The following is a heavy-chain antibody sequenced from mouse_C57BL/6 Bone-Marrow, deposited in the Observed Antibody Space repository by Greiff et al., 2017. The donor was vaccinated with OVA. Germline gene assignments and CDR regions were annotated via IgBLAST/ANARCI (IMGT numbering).Heavy chain of an antibody. CDR3: ARGRYYGSSPAWFAY. CDR1: GYTFTSYW. Sequence: QVQLQQSGTELVKPGASVKLSCKASGYTFTSYWMHWVKQRPGQGLEWIGNINPSNGGTNYNEKFKSKATLTVDKSSSTAYMQLSSLTSEDSAVXYCARGRYYGSSPAWFAYWGQGTLVTVSA. V-gene: IGHV1-53*01. J-gene: IGHJ3*01. CDR2: INPSNGGT. D-gene: IGHD1-1*01.